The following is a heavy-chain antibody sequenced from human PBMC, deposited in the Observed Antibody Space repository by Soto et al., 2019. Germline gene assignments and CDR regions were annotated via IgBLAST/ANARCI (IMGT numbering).Heavy chain of an antibody. D-gene: IGHD2-21*02. Sequence: QVQLVESGGGVVQPGRSLRLSCAASGFTFSSYGMHWVRQAPGKGLERVAVIWYDGSNKYYADSVKGRFTISRDNSKNTLYLQMNSLRAEDTAVYYCARGGDHGGVDYWGQGTLVTVSS. V-gene: IGHV3-33*01. J-gene: IGHJ4*02. CDR1: GFTFSSYG. CDR3: ARGGDHGGVDY. CDR2: IWYDGSNK.